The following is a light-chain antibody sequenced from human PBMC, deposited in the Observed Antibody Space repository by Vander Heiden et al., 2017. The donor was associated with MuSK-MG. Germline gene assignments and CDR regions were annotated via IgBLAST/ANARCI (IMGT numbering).Light chain of an antibody. CDR3: QQSYSTPRT. Sequence: DIQMTQSPSSLSASVGDRVTITCRASQSISTYLHWYQQKPGKAPKLLIYAASNLQSGVPSRFSGSGSGTDFILTISSLQPEDFATYYCQQSYSTPRTFGQWTKVEIK. V-gene: IGKV1-39*01. CDR2: AAS. CDR1: QSISTY. J-gene: IGKJ1*01.